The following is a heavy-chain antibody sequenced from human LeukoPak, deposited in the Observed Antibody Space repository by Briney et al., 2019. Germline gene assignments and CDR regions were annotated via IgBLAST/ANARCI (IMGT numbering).Heavy chain of an antibody. D-gene: IGHD2-21*01. Sequence: GRSLRLSCAASGFTLSSYGMHWVRQAPGKGLEGVAVISYDGSNKYYADSVKGRFTISRDNSKNTLYLQMNSLRAEDTAVYYCAKDLGGDQDYWGQGTLVTVSS. V-gene: IGHV3-30*18. CDR2: ISYDGSNK. CDR3: AKDLGGDQDY. J-gene: IGHJ4*02. CDR1: GFTLSSYG.